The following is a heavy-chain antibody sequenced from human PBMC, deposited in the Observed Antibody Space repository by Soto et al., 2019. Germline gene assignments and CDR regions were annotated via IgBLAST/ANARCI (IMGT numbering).Heavy chain of an antibody. V-gene: IGHV3-48*01. J-gene: IGHJ4*02. CDR1: GFTFSSYS. Sequence: PGGFLRLSCAASGFTFSSYSMNWVRQAPGKGLEWISYISSSSSTIYYADSVKGRFTISRDNAKNSLYLQMNSLRAEDTAVYYCANSFEYWGQGTLVTVSS. CDR3: ANSFEY. CDR2: ISSSSSTI.